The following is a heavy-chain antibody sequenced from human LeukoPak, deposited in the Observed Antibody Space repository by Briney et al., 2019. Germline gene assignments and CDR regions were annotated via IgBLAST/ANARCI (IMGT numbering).Heavy chain of an antibody. D-gene: IGHD3-10*01. CDR2: ISYDGRNK. J-gene: IGHJ4*02. Sequence: GGSLRLSCAASGFTFSTYGMNWVRQAPGKGLEWVAVISYDGRNKYYPDSVKGRFTFSKDNSKNTLYLQMNSLRAEDTAVYYCAKDGDYYGSGTKGYYFDYWGQGTLVTVSS. V-gene: IGHV3-30*18. CDR3: AKDGDYYGSGTKGYYFDY. CDR1: GFTFSTYG.